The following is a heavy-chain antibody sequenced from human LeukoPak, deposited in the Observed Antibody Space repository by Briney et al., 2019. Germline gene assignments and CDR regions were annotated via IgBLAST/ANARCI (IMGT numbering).Heavy chain of an antibody. J-gene: IGHJ4*02. V-gene: IGHV3-30-3*01. Sequence: GGSLRLSCPASGFTFSYYTMHWSGQAPGKGLEWVAVISYDGSNEYYADSVKGRFTISRDNSKNTLYLQMNSLRVEDTAVYYCARVLNYYDSSGDYFSYWGQGTLVTVSS. CDR1: GFTFSYYT. CDR3: ARVLNYYDSSGDYFSY. CDR2: ISYDGSNE. D-gene: IGHD3-22*01.